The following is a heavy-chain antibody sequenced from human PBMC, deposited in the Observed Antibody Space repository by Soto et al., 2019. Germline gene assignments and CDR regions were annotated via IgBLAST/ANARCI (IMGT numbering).Heavy chain of an antibody. J-gene: IGHJ4*03. CDR2: IYWDDTK. V-gene: IGHV2-5*02. CDR1: GFSLTTSGLG. CDR3: AHNTSRGSFDN. Sequence: QITLKEAGPTLVKPTQTLTLTCTFSGFSLTTSGLGVGWVRQSPGKALECLALIYWDDTKHYNPSLQSRLTIAKDTSKNQVVLTMTNMDPVDTGTYYCAHNTSRGSFDNWGLGTLVTVSS.